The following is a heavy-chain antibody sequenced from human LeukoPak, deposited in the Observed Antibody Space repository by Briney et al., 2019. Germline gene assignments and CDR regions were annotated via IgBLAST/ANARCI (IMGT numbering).Heavy chain of an antibody. D-gene: IGHD1-14*01. CDR2: INHSGST. CDR1: GGSFSGYC. CDR3: ARGDRPSFFDY. J-gene: IGHJ4*02. Sequence: PSETLSLTCAVYGGSFSGYCWSWIRQPPGKGLEWIGEINHSGSTNYNPSLKSRVTISVDTSKNQFSLKLSSVTAADTAVYYCARGDRPSFFDYWGQGTLVTVSS. V-gene: IGHV4-34*09.